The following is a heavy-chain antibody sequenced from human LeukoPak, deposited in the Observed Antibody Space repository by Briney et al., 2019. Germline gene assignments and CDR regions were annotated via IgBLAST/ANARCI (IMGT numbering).Heavy chain of an antibody. CDR3: ARGGDSSSWYTDFDY. CDR1: GGSISSGGYY. V-gene: IGHV4-31*03. J-gene: IGHJ4*02. Sequence: SETLSLTCTVSGGSISSGGYYWSWIRQHPGKGLEWIGYIYYSGSTYYNPSLKSRVTISVDTSKNQFSLKLSSVTAADTAVYYCARGGDSSSWYTDFDYWGQGTLVTVSS. D-gene: IGHD6-13*01. CDR2: IYYSGST.